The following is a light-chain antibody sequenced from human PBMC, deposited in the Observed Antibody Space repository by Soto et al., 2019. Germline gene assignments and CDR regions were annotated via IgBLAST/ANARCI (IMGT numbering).Light chain of an antibody. CDR1: QNIARY. CDR2: AAS. CDR3: QQYNSYSPT. J-gene: IGKJ1*01. V-gene: IGKV1-39*01. Sequence: DIQMTQSPSSLSASVGDRVTITCRASQNIARYLNWYQHKPGKAPELLIYAASNLQDGVPSRFSGSGSGTEFTLTISSLQPEDFATYYCQQYNSYSPTFGQGTKVEIK.